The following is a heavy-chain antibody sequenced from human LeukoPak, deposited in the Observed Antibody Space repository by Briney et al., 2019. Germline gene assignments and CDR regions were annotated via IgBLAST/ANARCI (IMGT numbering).Heavy chain of an antibody. V-gene: IGHV4-59*01. CDR2: IYYSGST. D-gene: IGHD2-2*01. CDR3: ARQYCGSTGCYPYFDY. CDR1: GGSISSYY. J-gene: IGHJ4*02. Sequence: PSETLSLTCTVSGGSISSYYWSWIRQPPGKGLEWIGYIYYSGSTNYNPSLKSRVTISVDTSKNQFSLKLSSVTAADTAMYYCARQYCGSTGCYPYFDYWGQGTLVTVSS.